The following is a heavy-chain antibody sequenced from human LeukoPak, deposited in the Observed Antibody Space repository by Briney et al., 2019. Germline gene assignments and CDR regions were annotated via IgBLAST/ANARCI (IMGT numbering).Heavy chain of an antibody. CDR3: ATLVLDYDIWWVFDY. Sequence: ASVKVSCKVSGYTLTELSMHWVRQAPGKGLEWMGGFDPEDGETIYAQKFQGRVTMTEDTSTDTAYTELSSLRSEDTAVYYCATLVLDYDIWWVFDYWGQGTLVTVSS. V-gene: IGHV1-24*01. J-gene: IGHJ4*02. CDR1: GYTLTELS. D-gene: IGHD3-9*01. CDR2: FDPEDGET.